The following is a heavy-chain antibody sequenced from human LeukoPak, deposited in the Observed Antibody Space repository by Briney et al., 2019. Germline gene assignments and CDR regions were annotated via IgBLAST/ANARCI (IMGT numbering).Heavy chain of an antibody. CDR1: GGSFSGYY. J-gene: IGHJ4*02. CDR3: ARGNSSSWPLDY. CDR2: INHSGST. V-gene: IGHV4-34*01. D-gene: IGHD6-13*01. Sequence: SETLSLTCAVYGGSFSGYYWSWIRQPPGKGLEWIGEINHSGSTNYNPSLKSRVTISVDTSKNQFSLKMSSVTAADTAVYYCARGNSSSWPLDYWGQGTLVTVSS.